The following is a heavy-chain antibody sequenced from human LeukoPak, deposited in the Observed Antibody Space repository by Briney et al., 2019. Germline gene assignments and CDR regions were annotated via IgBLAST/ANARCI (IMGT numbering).Heavy chain of an antibody. CDR1: GGSISSGGYY. CDR3: ARDRTLCSSTSCYSYYYYAMDV. D-gene: IGHD2-2*01. V-gene: IGHV4-31*03. Sequence: PSQTLSLTCTVSGGSISSGGYYWSWIRQHPGKGLEWIGYIYYSGSTYYNPSLKSRVTISVDTSKNQFSLKLSSVTAADTAVYYCARDRTLCSSTSCYSYYYYAMDVWGQGTTVTVSS. CDR2: IYYSGST. J-gene: IGHJ6*02.